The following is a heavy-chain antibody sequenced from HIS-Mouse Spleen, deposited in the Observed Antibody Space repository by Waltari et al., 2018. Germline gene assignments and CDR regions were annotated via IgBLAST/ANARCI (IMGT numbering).Heavy chain of an antibody. Sequence: QLQLQESGPGLVKPSETLSLTCTVSGGSISSSSYSWGWIRRPPGKGLEWIGSIYYRGGTYSNPSLKSRVTISVDTSKNQLSLKLSSVTAADTAVYYCAREIPYSSSWYDWYFDLWGRGTLVTVSS. CDR1: GGSISSSSYS. J-gene: IGHJ2*01. D-gene: IGHD6-13*01. CDR3: AREIPYSSSWYDWYFDL. V-gene: IGHV4-39*07. CDR2: IYYRGGT.